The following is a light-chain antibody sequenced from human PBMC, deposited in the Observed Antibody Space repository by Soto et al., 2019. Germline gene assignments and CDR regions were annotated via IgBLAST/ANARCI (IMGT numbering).Light chain of an antibody. Sequence: DIQMTQSPSSVSASVGDRVTITCRASQGISNWLAWYQQKPGKAPRLLIYAASGMQDGVPSRFSGSGSGTDFTLTISSLQPEDFAVYYCQQADYFPWTFGQGTRVESK. CDR2: AAS. CDR1: QGISNW. CDR3: QQADYFPWT. V-gene: IGKV1-12*01. J-gene: IGKJ1*01.